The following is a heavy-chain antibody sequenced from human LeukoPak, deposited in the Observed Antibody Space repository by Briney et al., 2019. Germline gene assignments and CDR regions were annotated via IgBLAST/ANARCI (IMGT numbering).Heavy chain of an antibody. D-gene: IGHD6-19*01. CDR1: GFTFSSYS. Sequence: GGSLRLSCAASGFTFSSYSMSWVRQAPGKGLEWVSSISSSSSYIYYADSVKGRFTTSRDNAKNSLYLQMNSLRAEDTAVYYCARDGEYSSGWYDGHAFDIWGQGTMVTVSS. J-gene: IGHJ3*02. V-gene: IGHV3-21*01. CDR3: ARDGEYSSGWYDGHAFDI. CDR2: ISSSSSYI.